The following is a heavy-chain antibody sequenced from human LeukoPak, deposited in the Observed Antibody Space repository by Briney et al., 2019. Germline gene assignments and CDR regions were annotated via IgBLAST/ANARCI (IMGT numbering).Heavy chain of an antibody. Sequence: SETLSLTCAVYGGSFSGYYWNWIRQPPGKGLEWIGEINHSGSTNYNPSLKSRVTISVDTSKDQFSLKLSSVTAADTAVYYCARGPPPIATAGFYAMDVWGQGTTVTVSS. V-gene: IGHV4-34*01. J-gene: IGHJ6*02. CDR3: ARGPPPIATAGFYAMDV. CDR1: GGSFSGYY. D-gene: IGHD6-13*01. CDR2: INHSGST.